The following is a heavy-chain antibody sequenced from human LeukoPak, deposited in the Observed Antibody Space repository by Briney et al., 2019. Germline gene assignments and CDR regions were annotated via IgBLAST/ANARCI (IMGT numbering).Heavy chain of an antibody. CDR2: IYGSGGT. CDR3: ARNRTSYYGEIPFDV. Sequence: SETLSLTSTVSRGSISNFYWSWIRQSAGKRLEWTGQIYGSGGTNYNPSLTSRVTMPADKSKNQIPLILTSVTAADTALYYCARNRTSYYGEIPFDVWGQGKMVSVSS. D-gene: IGHD3/OR15-3a*01. V-gene: IGHV4-4*07. J-gene: IGHJ3*01. CDR1: RGSISNFY.